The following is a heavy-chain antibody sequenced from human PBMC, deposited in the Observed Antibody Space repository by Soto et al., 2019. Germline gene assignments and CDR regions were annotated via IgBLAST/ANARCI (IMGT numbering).Heavy chain of an antibody. CDR3: ARDYDPRVGGRYYYTMDV. J-gene: IGHJ6*02. CDR2: IWYDGSAR. Sequence: QVQLVESGGGVVQPGRSLRLSCAASGFTFSSYAMHWVRQAPGKGLEWVAVIWYDGSARYYADSVRGRFTISRDNSKNTLYLQISLRVEDTAVSYCARDYDPRVGGRYYYTMDVWGQGTTITVSS. D-gene: IGHD3-10*01. CDR1: GFTFSSYA. V-gene: IGHV3-33*01.